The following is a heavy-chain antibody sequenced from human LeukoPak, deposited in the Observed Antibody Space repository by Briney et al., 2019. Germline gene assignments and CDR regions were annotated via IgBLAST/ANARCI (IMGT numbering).Heavy chain of an antibody. V-gene: IGHV3-21*01. Sequence: GGSLRLSCAASGFTFSSYSMNWVRQAPGKGLEWVSSISTSSSYIYYTDSVKGRFTISRDNAKNSLFLQMNSLRAEDTAVYYCARAHGAGGLGYQYMDVWGKGTTVTISS. CDR3: ARAHGAGGLGYQYMDV. J-gene: IGHJ6*03. D-gene: IGHD2-2*01. CDR2: ISTSSSYI. CDR1: GFTFSSYS.